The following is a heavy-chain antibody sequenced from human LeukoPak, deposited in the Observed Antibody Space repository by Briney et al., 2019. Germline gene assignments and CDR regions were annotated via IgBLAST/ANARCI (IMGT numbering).Heavy chain of an antibody. V-gene: IGHV1-2*04. J-gene: IGHJ5*02. Sequence: GASVKVSCKASGYTFTGYYMHWVRQAPGQGLEWMGWINPNSGGTNYAQKFQGWVTMTRDTSISTAYMELSRLRSDDTAVYYCARTPHGAGTTSWFDPWGQGTLVTVSS. CDR1: GYTFTGYY. CDR2: INPNSGGT. CDR3: ARTPHGAGTTSWFDP. D-gene: IGHD1-7*01.